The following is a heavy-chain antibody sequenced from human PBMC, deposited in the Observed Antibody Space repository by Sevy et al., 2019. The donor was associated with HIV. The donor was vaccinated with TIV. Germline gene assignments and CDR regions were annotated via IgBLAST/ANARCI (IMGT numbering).Heavy chain of an antibody. CDR2: IIPIFGTA. CDR3: AREGAGNSNYDYYYYYGMDV. V-gene: IGHV1-69*13. CDR1: GGTFSSYA. Sequence: ASVKVSCKASGGTFSSYAISWVRQAPGQGLEWMGGIIPIFGTANYAQKFQGRVTITADESTSTAYMELSSLRSEDTAMYYCAREGAGNSNYDYYYYYGMDVWGQGTTVTVSS. D-gene: IGHD4-4*01. J-gene: IGHJ6*02.